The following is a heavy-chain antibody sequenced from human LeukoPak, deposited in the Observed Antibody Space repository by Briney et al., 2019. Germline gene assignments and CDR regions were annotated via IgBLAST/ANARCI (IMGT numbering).Heavy chain of an antibody. CDR1: GGTFSSYA. D-gene: IGHD2-2*01. CDR3: AGAYCSSTSCSPYDY. V-gene: IGHV1-69*04. Sequence: SVKVSCKASGGTFSSYAISWVRQAPGQGLAWMGRIIPILGIANYAQKFQGRVTITADKSTSTAYMELSSLRSEDTAVYYCAGAYCSSTSCSPYDYWGQGTLVTVSS. CDR2: IIPILGIA. J-gene: IGHJ4*02.